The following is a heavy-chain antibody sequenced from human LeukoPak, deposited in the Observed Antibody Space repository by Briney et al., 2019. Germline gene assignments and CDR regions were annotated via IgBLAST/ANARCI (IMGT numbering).Heavy chain of an antibody. CDR2: IIPIFGTA. J-gene: IGHJ4*02. D-gene: IGHD4-17*01. V-gene: IGHV1-69*05. CDR1: GGTFSSYA. Sequence: SVKVSCKASGGTFSSYAISWVRQAPGQGLEWMGGIIPIFGTANYAQKFQGRVTITTDESTSTAYMELSRLRSEDTAVYYCALGGDYGDYDPDYWGQGTLVTVSS. CDR3: ALGGDYGDYDPDY.